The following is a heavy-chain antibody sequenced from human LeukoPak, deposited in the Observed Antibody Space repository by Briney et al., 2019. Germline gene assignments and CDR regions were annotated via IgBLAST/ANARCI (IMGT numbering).Heavy chain of an antibody. V-gene: IGHV1-8*01. Sequence: GASVKVSCKASGYTFTRFGINWVRQATGQGLEWMGWINPNRGDTIYAQNFQGRATMSRDTAISAPYMELTSLRAEDTALYYCARDLVGGIWSAGFWGQGTLVTVSS. D-gene: IGHD3-3*01. CDR2: INPNRGDT. J-gene: IGHJ4*02. CDR3: ARDLVGGIWSAGF. CDR1: GYTFTRFG.